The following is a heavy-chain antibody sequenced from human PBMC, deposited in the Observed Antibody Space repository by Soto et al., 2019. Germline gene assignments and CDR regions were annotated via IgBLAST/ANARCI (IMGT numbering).Heavy chain of an antibody. J-gene: IGHJ4*02. V-gene: IGHV3-7*01. D-gene: IGHD3-3*01. CDR1: GFSSNNHF. CDR3: ARELSWSGRDY. Sequence: EVQLVESGGGLVQPGGSLRLSCAASGFSSNNHFMSWVRQAPGKGLEWVANIKPDGSEKNYVDSVKGRFIISRDNAKNSLYLQMNSLRAEDTAVYYCARELSWSGRDYWGQGTLVTVSS. CDR2: IKPDGSEK.